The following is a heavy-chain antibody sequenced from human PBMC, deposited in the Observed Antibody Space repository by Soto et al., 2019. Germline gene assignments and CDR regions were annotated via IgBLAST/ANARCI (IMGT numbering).Heavy chain of an antibody. CDR1: GGTFSSYT. CDR3: ARDLGTMVRGVNEGTDY. J-gene: IGHJ4*01. Sequence: SVKVSCKASGGTFSSYTISWVRQAPGQGLEWMGRIIPILGITNYAQKFQGRVTITADTSASTAYMELSSLRSEDTAVYYCARDLGTMVRGVNEGTDYWG. V-gene: IGHV1-69*04. D-gene: IGHD3-10*01. CDR2: IIPILGIT.